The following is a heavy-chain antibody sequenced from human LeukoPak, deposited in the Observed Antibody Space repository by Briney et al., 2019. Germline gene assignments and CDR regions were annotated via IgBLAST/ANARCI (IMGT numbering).Heavy chain of an antibody. J-gene: IGHJ4*02. Sequence: GGSLRLSCAASGFSFSSYVMHWVSQAPGKGLEWVSSISYDGSKKFYVDSVKGRFTVSRDNSKNTLYLQMNSLRPEDTSVYYCALDKVAVGDYWGQGTLVTVSS. V-gene: IGHV3-30*03. CDR2: ISYDGSKK. CDR3: ALDKVAVGDY. D-gene: IGHD6-19*01. CDR1: GFSFSSYV.